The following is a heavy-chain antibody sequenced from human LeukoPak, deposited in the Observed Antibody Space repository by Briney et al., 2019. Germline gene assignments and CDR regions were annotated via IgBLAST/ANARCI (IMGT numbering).Heavy chain of an antibody. CDR2: INHSGST. Sequence: PSETLSLTCAVYGGSFSGYYWSWIRQPPGKGLEWIGEINHSGSTNYNPSLKSRVTISVDTSKNQFSLKLSSVTAADTAVYYCARGDSTGSHYYYYMDVWGKGTTVTISS. CDR3: ARGDSTGSHYYYYMDV. CDR1: GGSFSGYY. V-gene: IGHV4-34*01. J-gene: IGHJ6*03.